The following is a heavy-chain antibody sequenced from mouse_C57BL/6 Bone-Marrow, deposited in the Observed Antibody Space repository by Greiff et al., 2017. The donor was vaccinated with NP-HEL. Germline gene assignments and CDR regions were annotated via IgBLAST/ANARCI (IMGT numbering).Heavy chain of an antibody. Sequence: VQLKESGPGLVKPSQSLSLTCSVTGYSITSGYYWNWIRQFPGNKLEWMGYISYDGSNNYNPSLKNRISITRDTSKNQFFLKLNSVTTEDTATYYCARDGGYFSMDYWGQGTSVTVSS. D-gene: IGHD1-1*02. CDR2: ISYDGSN. CDR3: ARDGGYFSMDY. J-gene: IGHJ4*01. CDR1: GYSITSGYY. V-gene: IGHV3-6*01.